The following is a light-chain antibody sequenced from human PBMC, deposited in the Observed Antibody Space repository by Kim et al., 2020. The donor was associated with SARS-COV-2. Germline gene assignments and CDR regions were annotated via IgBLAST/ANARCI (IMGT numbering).Light chain of an antibody. Sequence: SYELTQPPSVSVAPGETATFTCVGNNIEGKSVHWYQQKPGQAPLLVMYYDSDRPSGIPERFSGSNSGNTATLTISRVEAGDEADYYCQVWHGSGDPWVFGGGTKVTVL. J-gene: IGLJ3*02. CDR3: QVWHGSGDPWV. V-gene: IGLV3-21*04. CDR2: YDS. CDR1: NIEGKS.